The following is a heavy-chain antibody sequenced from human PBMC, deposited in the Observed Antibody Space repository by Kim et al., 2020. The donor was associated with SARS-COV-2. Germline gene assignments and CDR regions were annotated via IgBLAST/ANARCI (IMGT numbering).Heavy chain of an antibody. D-gene: IGHD6-6*01. V-gene: IGHV3-15*01. J-gene: IGHJ4*02. Sequence: GGSLRLSCAASGFTFSNAWMSWVRQAPGKGLEWVGRIKSKTDGGTTDYAAPVKGRFTISRDDSKNTLYLQMNSLKTEDTAVYYCTTRMREYSSSSQDYWGQGTLVTVSS. CDR2: IKSKTDGGTT. CDR3: TTRMREYSSSSQDY. CDR1: GFTFSNAW.